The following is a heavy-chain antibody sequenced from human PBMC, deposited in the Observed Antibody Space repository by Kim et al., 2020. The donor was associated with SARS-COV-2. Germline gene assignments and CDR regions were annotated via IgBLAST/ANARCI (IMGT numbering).Heavy chain of an antibody. Sequence: GGSLRLSCAASGFTFSSYWMHWVRQAPGKGLVWVSRINSDGSSTSYADSVKGRFTISRDNAKNTLYLQMNSLRAEDTAVYYCTRFGTHDYYGMDVWGQGTTVTISS. CDR1: GFTFSSYW. J-gene: IGHJ6*02. CDR3: TRFGTHDYYGMDV. D-gene: IGHD3-16*01. CDR2: INSDGSST. V-gene: IGHV3-74*01.